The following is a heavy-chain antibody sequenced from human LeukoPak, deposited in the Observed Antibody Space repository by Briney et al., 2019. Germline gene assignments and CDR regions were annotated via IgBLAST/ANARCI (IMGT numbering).Heavy chain of an antibody. CDR1: GGSISSGGYS. J-gene: IGHJ4*02. CDR3: ARESTTIFGVVIDY. Sequence: PSETLSLTCAVSGGSISSGGYSWSWIRQPPGKGLEWIGYIFDSGSTYYSPSLKSRVTISVERSRNQFSLQLSSVTAADTAVYYCARESTTIFGVVIDYWGQGTLVTVSS. D-gene: IGHD3-3*01. CDR2: IFDSGST. V-gene: IGHV4-30-2*01.